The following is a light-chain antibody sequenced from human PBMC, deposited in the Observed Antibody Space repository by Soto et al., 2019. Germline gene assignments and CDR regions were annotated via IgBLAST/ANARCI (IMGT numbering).Light chain of an antibody. CDR3: QQRSKWPLT. J-gene: IGKJ4*01. CDR2: DAS. V-gene: IGKV3-11*01. CDR1: QSISNY. Sequence: EIVLTQSPATLSLSPGERATLSCRASQSISNYLGWYQQKPGQAPRLLIYDASNRAAGIPARFSGSGSGTDFTLTIRRLEPEDFAVYYCQQRSKWPLTFGGGTKVEIK.